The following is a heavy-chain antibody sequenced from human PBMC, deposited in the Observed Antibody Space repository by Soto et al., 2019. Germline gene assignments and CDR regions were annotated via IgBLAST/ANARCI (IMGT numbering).Heavy chain of an antibody. V-gene: IGHV3-23*01. CDR1: GFTFSSYA. CDR2: IRGSGGST. J-gene: IGHJ6*02. Sequence: EVQLLESGGGLVQPGGSLRLSCAASGFTFSSYAMSWVRQAPGKGLEWVSAIRGSGGSTYYADSVRGRFTNTRDNSKNTLLLQINRLGAEDTAVYNWAKHPRSALLCFGETYDTMDVWGQGTTVTVSS. CDR3: AKHPRSALLCFGETYDTMDV. D-gene: IGHD3-10*01.